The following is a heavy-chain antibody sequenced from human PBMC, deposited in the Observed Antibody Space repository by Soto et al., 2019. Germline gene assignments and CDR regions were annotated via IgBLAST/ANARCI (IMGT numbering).Heavy chain of an antibody. Sequence: QVQLQQWGAGLLKPSETLSLTCAVYGGSFSGYYWSWIRQPPGKGLEWIGEINHSGSTNYNPSLKRRVTISVDTSKSQFSLKLSSVTAADTAVYYCAASQGVAAAGTYAFDIWGQGTMVTVSS. CDR1: GGSFSGYY. V-gene: IGHV4-34*01. CDR2: INHSGST. CDR3: AASQGVAAAGTYAFDI. D-gene: IGHD6-13*01. J-gene: IGHJ3*02.